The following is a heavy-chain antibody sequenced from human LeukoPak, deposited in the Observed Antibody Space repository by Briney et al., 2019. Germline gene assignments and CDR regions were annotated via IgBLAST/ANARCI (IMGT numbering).Heavy chain of an antibody. CDR2: IYHSGST. CDR3: ARGGAWIQLWSPFDY. V-gene: IGHV4-38-2*02. CDR1: GYSISSGYY. J-gene: IGHJ4*02. Sequence: PSETLSLTCTVSGYSISSGYYWGWIRQPPGKGLEWIGSIYHSGSTYYNPSLKSRVTISVDTSKNQFSLKLSSVTAADTAVYYCARGGAWIQLWSPFDYWGQGTLVTVSS. D-gene: IGHD5-18*01.